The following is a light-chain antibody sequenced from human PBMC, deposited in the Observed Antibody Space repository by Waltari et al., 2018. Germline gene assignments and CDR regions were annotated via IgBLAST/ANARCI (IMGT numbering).Light chain of an antibody. Sequence: AVQVTQSPSSLSASEGDTVTITCRASQGVSSAVAWYQQKPGKSPKLLIYDASTLVSGVPSRFSGSGSGTEFTLTISSLQPEDFATYYCQQFNHYPLAFGGGTKVDIK. CDR3: QQFNHYPLA. J-gene: IGKJ4*01. CDR1: QGVSSA. V-gene: IGKV1D-13*01. CDR2: DAS.